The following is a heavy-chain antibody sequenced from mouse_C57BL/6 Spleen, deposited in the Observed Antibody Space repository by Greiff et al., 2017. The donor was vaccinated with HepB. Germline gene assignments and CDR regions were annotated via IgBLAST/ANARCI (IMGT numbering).Heavy chain of an antibody. V-gene: IGHV1-81*01. CDR3: ARGGYYGSSRYFDV. D-gene: IGHD1-1*01. CDR2: IYPRSGNT. Sequence: VKLQESGAELARPGASVKLSCKASGYTFTSYGISWVKQRTGQGLEWIGEIYPRSGNTYYNEKFKGKATLTADKSSSTAYMELRSLTSEDSAVYFCARGGYYGSSRYFDVWGTGTTVTVSS. CDR1: GYTFTSYG. J-gene: IGHJ1*03.